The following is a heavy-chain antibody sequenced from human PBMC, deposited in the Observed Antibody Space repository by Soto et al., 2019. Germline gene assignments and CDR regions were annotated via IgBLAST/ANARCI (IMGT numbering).Heavy chain of an antibody. CDR2: IYYSGST. D-gene: IGHD3-10*01. CDR1: GGSVSSGSYY. Sequence: PSETLSLTCTVSGGSVSSGSYYWSWIRQPPGKGLEWIGYIYYSGSTNYNPSLKSRVTISVDTSKNQFSLKLSSVTAADTAVYYCARVSGTYIAALSYYYYYGMDVWGQGTTVTVSS. CDR3: ARVSGTYIAALSYYYYYGMDV. J-gene: IGHJ6*02. V-gene: IGHV4-61*01.